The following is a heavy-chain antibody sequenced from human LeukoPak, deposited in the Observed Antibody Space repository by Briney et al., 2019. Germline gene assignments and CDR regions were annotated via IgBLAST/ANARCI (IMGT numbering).Heavy chain of an antibody. CDR1: GFTFSSYA. V-gene: IGHV3-23*01. D-gene: IGHD6-13*01. Sequence: TAGSLRLSCAASGFTFSSYAMSWVRQAPGKGLEWVAAISGSGGSTYYADSVKGRFTISRDNSKNTLYLQMNSLRAEDTAVYYCAKFSGSPRDYYYYGMDVWGQGTTVTVSS. CDR3: AKFSGSPRDYYYYGMDV. J-gene: IGHJ6*02. CDR2: ISGSGGST.